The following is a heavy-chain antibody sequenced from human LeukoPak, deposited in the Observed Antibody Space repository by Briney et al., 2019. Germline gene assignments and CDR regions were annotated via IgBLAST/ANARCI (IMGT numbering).Heavy chain of an antibody. CDR2: IWYDGSKK. CDR3: ARDLTGYFDY. J-gene: IGHJ4*02. D-gene: IGHD3-16*01. Sequence: PGGSLRLSCAASGFSFSEYWMSWVRQAPGKGLEWVAIIWYDGSKKYYADSVKGRFSISRDNSKNTLYLQMNSLRAEDTAVYYCARDLTGYFDYWGQGTLVTVSS. CDR1: GFSFSEYW. V-gene: IGHV3-33*07.